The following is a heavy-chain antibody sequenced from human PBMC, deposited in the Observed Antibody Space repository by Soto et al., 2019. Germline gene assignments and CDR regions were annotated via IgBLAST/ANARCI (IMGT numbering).Heavy chain of an antibody. CDR1: GDSFNYYF. J-gene: IGHJ4*02. V-gene: IGHV1-69*06. Sequence: QVQLVQSGAEVKKPGSSVRVSCKASGDSFNYYFIIWVRQAPGQGLEWMGGIIPIYGTSNYAQKLQGRVTITADNYTNTAYMELRSLRSDYTAVYYCARANWNDDEGLEYWGQGTLVNVSS. CDR2: IIPIYGTS. CDR3: ARANWNDDEGLEY. D-gene: IGHD1-1*01.